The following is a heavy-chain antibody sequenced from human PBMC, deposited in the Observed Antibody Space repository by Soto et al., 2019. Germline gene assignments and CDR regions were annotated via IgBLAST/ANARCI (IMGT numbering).Heavy chain of an antibody. Sequence: SETLSLTCTVSGGSISSGGYYWSWIRQHPGKGLEWIGYIYYSGSTYYNPSLKSRVTISVDTSKNQFSLKLSSVTAADTAVYYCARDVSSGWATWGQGTLVTVSS. CDR3: ARDVSSGWAT. J-gene: IGHJ5*02. D-gene: IGHD6-19*01. V-gene: IGHV4-31*03. CDR2: IYYSGST. CDR1: GGSISSGGYY.